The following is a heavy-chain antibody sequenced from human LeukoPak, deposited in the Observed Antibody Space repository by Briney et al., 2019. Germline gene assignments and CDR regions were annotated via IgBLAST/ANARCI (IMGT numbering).Heavy chain of an antibody. D-gene: IGHD3-22*01. CDR2: IIPIFGTA. CDR1: GGTFSTYA. CDR3: ARANFNYYDSSGYHPFDY. Sequence: SVKVSCKASGGTFSTYAISWVRQAPGQGLEWMGGIIPIFGTANYAQKFQGRVTITTDESTSTAYMELSSLRSEDTAVYYCARANFNYYDSSGYHPFDYWGQGTLVTVSS. V-gene: IGHV1-69*05. J-gene: IGHJ4*02.